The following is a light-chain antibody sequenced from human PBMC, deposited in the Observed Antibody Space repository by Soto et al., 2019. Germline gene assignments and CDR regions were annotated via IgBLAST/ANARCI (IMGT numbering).Light chain of an antibody. CDR1: HSISSY. Sequence: DIHMTQSPSSLSASVGDRVTITCRASHSISSYLNLYQQKPGKAPKLLIYAASSLQSGVPSRFSGSGAGTDFTLTISSLQPEDFATYYCQQSYSTPPTFGQGTKVDI. CDR3: QQSYSTPPT. CDR2: AAS. V-gene: IGKV1-39*01. J-gene: IGKJ1*01.